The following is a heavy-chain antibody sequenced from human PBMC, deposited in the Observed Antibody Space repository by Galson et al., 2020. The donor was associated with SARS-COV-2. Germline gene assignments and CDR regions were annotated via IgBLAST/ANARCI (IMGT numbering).Heavy chain of an antibody. CDR2: IYHSGST. D-gene: IGHD2-2*01. V-gene: IGHV4-4*02. J-gene: IGHJ5*02. Sequence: SETLSLTCAVSGGSISSSNWWSWVRQPPGKGLEWIGEIYHSGSTNYNPSLKSRVTISVDKSKNQFSLKLSSATAADTAVYYCASRYCSSTSCPNWFDPWGQGTLVTVSS. CDR1: GGSISSSNW. CDR3: ASRYCSSTSCPNWFDP.